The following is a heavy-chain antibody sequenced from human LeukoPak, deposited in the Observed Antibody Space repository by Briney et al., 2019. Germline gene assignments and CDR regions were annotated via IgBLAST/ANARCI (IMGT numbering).Heavy chain of an antibody. CDR3: AKGRGYSAYGPLDC. Sequence: ISGDGGGTFYADSVKGRFTTSRDNSKNFLYLQMNSLRADDTAVYYCAKGRGYSAYGPLDCWGQGTLVTVSS. D-gene: IGHD5-12*01. J-gene: IGHJ4*02. CDR2: ISGDGGGT. V-gene: IGHV3-23*01.